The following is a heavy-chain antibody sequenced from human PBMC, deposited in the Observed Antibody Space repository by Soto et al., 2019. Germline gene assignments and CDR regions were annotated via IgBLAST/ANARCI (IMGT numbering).Heavy chain of an antibody. CDR3: ARSGPNTRGWFDP. V-gene: IGHV4-30-2*01. J-gene: IGHJ5*02. CDR2: IYHSGST. Sequence: QLQLQESGSGLVKPSQTLSLTCAVSGGSISSGGYSWSWIRQPPGKGLEWIGYIYHSGSTYYNPSLKGRVTISVDRSKNQFSLKLSSVTAADTAVYYCARSGPNTRGWFDPWGQGTLVTVSS. D-gene: IGHD3-16*01. CDR1: GGSISSGGYS.